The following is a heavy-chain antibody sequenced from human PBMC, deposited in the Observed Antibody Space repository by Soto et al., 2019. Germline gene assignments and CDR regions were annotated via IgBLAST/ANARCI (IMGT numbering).Heavy chain of an antibody. D-gene: IGHD4-17*01. V-gene: IGHV4-59*01. CDR1: GGSISSYY. Sequence: SETLSLTCTVSGGSISSYYWSWIRQPPGKGLEWIGYIYYSGSTNYNPSLKSRVTISVDTSKNQFSLKLSSVAAADTAVYYCARIGMTTVTKTRYYGMDVWGQGTTVTVSS. CDR3: ARIGMTTVTKTRYYGMDV. CDR2: IYYSGST. J-gene: IGHJ6*02.